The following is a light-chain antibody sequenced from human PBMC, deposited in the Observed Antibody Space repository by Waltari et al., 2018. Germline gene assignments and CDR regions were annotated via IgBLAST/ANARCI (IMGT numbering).Light chain of an antibody. Sequence: SSELTQDPAVSVALGQTVRITCQGDSLRSYYASWYQQKPGQAPVLVIYGKNNRPSGIPDLFAGSSSGNTASLTITGAQAEDEADYYGNSRDSSGNHLVFGGGTKLTVL. CDR2: GKN. CDR3: NSRDSSGNHLV. J-gene: IGLJ2*01. V-gene: IGLV3-19*01. CDR1: SLRSYY.